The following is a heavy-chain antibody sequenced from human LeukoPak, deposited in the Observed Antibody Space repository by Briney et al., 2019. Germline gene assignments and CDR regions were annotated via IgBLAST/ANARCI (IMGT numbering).Heavy chain of an antibody. Sequence: GESLKISCKGSGYSFPNYWIGWVRQMPGKGLEWMGIIYPGDSHTRYSPSFQDQVTISVDKSISTAYLQRSSLKASDTAMCYCARGPYAYTSSATLGSYNWFDPWGQGSLVTVSS. V-gene: IGHV5-51*01. D-gene: IGHD2-2*02. J-gene: IGHJ5*02. CDR1: GYSFPNYW. CDR3: ARGPYAYTSSATLGSYNWFDP. CDR2: IYPGDSHT.